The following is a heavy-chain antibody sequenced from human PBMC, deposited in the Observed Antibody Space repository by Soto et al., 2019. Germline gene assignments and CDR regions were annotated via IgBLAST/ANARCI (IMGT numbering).Heavy chain of an antibody. CDR1: GGSISSSSYY. CDR3: ARHYPDITSAGPPVPWFDY. Sequence: QLQLQESGPGLVKPSETMSLTCTVSGGSISSSSYYWGWIRQPPGKGLEWIGSIYYSGSTYYNPSLKSRVTISVDTSKNQFSLKLSSVTAADTAVYYCARHYPDITSAGPPVPWFDYCGQGTLVTVSS. D-gene: IGHD6-13*01. J-gene: IGHJ4*02. CDR2: IYYSGST. V-gene: IGHV4-39*01.